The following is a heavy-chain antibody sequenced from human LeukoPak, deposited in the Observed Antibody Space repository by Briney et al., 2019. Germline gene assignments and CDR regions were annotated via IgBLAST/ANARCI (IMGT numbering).Heavy chain of an antibody. D-gene: IGHD3-9*01. CDR3: AKDGGYDILTGNTNYGMDV. V-gene: IGHV3-9*01. J-gene: IGHJ6*02. CDR2: ISWNSGSI. CDR1: GFTFDDYA. Sequence: PGGSLRLSCAASGFTFDDYAMHWVRQAPGKGLEWVSGISWNSGSIGYADSVKGRFTISRDNAKNSLYLQMNSLRADDTALYYCAKDGGYDILTGNTNYGMDVWGQGTTVTVSS.